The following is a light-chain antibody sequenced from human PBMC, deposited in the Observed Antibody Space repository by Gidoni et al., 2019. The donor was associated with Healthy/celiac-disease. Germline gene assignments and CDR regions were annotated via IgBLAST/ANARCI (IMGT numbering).Light chain of an antibody. CDR1: QSISSY. CDR3: QQSCSTPRT. J-gene: IGKJ2*01. V-gene: IGKV1-39*01. CDR2: AAS. Sequence: DIQMTQSPSSLSASVGDRVTITCRASQSISSYLNWYQQKPGKAPKLLIYAASSLQSGVPSRVSSSCSGADFPPTISILQPEYFATYYCQQSCSTPRTFGQGTKLEIK.